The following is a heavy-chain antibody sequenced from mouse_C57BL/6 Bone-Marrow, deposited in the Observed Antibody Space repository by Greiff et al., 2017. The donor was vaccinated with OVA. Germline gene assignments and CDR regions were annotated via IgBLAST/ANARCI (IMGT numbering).Heavy chain of an antibody. J-gene: IGHJ2*01. CDR1: GYTFTSYW. V-gene: IGHV1-52*01. CDR3: ARGGYYYGSSSLDY. CDR2: IDPSDSET. Sequence: VQLQQPGAELVRPGSSVKLSCKASGYTFTSYWMHWVKQRPIQGLEWIGNIDPSDSETHYNQKFKDKATLTVDKSSSTAYMQLSSLTSEDSAVYYCARGGYYYGSSSLDYWGQGTTLTVSS. D-gene: IGHD1-1*01.